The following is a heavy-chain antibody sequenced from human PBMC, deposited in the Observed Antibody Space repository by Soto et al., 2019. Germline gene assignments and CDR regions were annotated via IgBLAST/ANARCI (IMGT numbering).Heavy chain of an antibody. J-gene: IGHJ6*03. CDR2: IDWDDDK. CDR1: GFSLSTSGMC. D-gene: IGHD2-2*02. CDR3: ARSSGVPAAIYYYYYMDV. Sequence: PTLVNPTQTLTLTRTFSGFSLSTSGMCVSWIRQPPGKALEWLARIDWDDDKYYSTSLKTRLTISKDTSKNQVVLTMTNMDPVDTATYYCARSSGVPAAIYYYYYMDVWGKGTTVTVSS. V-gene: IGHV2-70*11.